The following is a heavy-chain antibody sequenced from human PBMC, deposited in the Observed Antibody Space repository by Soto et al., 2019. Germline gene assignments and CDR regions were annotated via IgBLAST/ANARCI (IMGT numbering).Heavy chain of an antibody. CDR1: GFTFSSYS. J-gene: IGHJ6*02. D-gene: IGHD5-12*01. CDR3: ARDIAEMATITGYYYGMDV. V-gene: IGHV3-21*01. CDR2: ISSSSSYI. Sequence: LRLSCAASGFTFSSYSMNWVRQAPGKGLEWVSSISSSSSYIYCADSVKGRFTISRDNAKNSLYLQMNSLRAEDTAVYYCARDIAEMATITGYYYGMDVWGQGTTVTVSS.